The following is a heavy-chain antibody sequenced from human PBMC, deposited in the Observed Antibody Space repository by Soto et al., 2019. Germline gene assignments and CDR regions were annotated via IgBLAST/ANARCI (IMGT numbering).Heavy chain of an antibody. CDR1: GFTFSSYA. J-gene: IGHJ6*02. D-gene: IGHD2-15*01. Sequence: GSLRLSCAASGFTFSSYAMSWVRQAPGKGLEWVSAISGSGGSTYYADSVKGRFTISRDNSKNTLYLQMNSLRAEDTAVYYCAKEGWGCSGGSCYADYYYYGMDVWGQGTTVTVSS. CDR2: ISGSGGST. CDR3: AKEGWGCSGGSCYADYYYYGMDV. V-gene: IGHV3-23*01.